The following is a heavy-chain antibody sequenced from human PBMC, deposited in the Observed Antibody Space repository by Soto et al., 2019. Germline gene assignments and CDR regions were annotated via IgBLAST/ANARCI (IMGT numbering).Heavy chain of an antibody. CDR3: AREKYSSSNYFDY. CDR1: GFTFSDYY. V-gene: IGHV3-11*04. Sequence: GGSLRLSCAASGFTFSDYYMSWIRQAPGKGLEWVSYISSSGATIYYADSVKGRFTISRDNAKNTLYLQMNSLRAEDTAVYYCAREKYSSSNYFDYWGQGTLVTVSS. D-gene: IGHD6-6*01. J-gene: IGHJ4*02. CDR2: ISSSGATI.